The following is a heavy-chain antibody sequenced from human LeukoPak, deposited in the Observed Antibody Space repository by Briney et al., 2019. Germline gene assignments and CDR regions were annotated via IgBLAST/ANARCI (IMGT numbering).Heavy chain of an antibody. D-gene: IGHD5-24*01. CDR2: TYYRSKWYN. CDR3: VRDREHGYKLDY. V-gene: IGHV6-1*01. Sequence: SQTLSLTFDISGDSVSSNSAAWNWIRQSPSRGLEWLGRTYYRSKWYNDYAVSVKSRITINSDTSKNQFSLQLNSVTPEDTAVYYCVRDREHGYKLDYWGQGTLVTVSS. CDR1: GDSVSSNSAA. J-gene: IGHJ4*02.